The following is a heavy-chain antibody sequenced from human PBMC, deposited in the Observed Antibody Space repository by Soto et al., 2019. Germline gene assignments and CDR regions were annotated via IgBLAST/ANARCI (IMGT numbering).Heavy chain of an antibody. J-gene: IGHJ6*02. V-gene: IGHV1-3*01. CDR2: INGGTGQT. D-gene: IGHD1-1*01. Sequence: GASVKVSCKASGYSFSTYAMHCVRQSPLQSLEWMGWINGGTGQTKFSQRFQDRITITRDTSASTAYMELSSLRSEDTAVYYCARGKGMEENYYYYGLDIWGQGTTVTVSS. CDR3: ARGKGMEENYYYYGLDI. CDR1: GYSFSTYA.